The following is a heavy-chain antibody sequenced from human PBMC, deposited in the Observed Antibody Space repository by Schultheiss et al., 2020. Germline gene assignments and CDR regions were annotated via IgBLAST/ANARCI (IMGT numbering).Heavy chain of an antibody. D-gene: IGHD3-22*01. CDR1: GFTFSSYA. CDR2: ISYDGSNK. Sequence: GGSLRLSCAASGFTFSSYAMSWVRQAPGKGLEWVAVISYDGSNKYYADSVKGRFTISRDNSKNTLYLQMNSLRAEDTAVYYCAIVNPYQYDSRGYYYWGQGTLVTVSS. J-gene: IGHJ4*02. V-gene: IGHV3-30*03. CDR3: AIVNPYQYDSRGYYY.